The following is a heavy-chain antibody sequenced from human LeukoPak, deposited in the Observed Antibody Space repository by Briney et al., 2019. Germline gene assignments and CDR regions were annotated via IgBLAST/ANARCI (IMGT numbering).Heavy chain of an antibody. CDR2: ISYDGSNK. J-gene: IGHJ4*02. CDR3: AKDRRGYSGFFDY. CDR1: GFTFSSYA. D-gene: IGHD5-12*01. V-gene: IGHV3-30*18. Sequence: PGGSLRLSCAASGFTFSSYAMSWVRQAPGKGLEWVAVISYDGSNKYYADSVKGRFTISRDNSKNTLYLQMNSLRAEDTAVYYCAKDRRGYSGFFDYWGQGTLVTVSS.